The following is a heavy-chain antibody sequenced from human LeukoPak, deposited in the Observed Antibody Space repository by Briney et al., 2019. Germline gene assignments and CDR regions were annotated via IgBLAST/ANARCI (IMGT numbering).Heavy chain of an antibody. CDR3: ARANFLYCSSTTCLFDY. D-gene: IGHD2-2*01. V-gene: IGHV1-2*02. Sequence: ASVKVSCKASGYTFTDYYMHWVRQAPGQGFEWMGWINPNDGDANYAQKFQGKVTMTRDTSISTAHMEVSRLRSDDTAVYYCARANFLYCSSTTCLFDYWGQGTLVTVSS. CDR1: GYTFTDYY. J-gene: IGHJ4*02. CDR2: INPNDGDA.